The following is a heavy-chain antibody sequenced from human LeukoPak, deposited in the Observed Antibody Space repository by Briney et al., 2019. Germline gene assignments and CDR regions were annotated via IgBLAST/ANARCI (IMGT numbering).Heavy chain of an antibody. CDR1: GYTFTSYY. D-gene: IGHD1/OR15-1a*01. Sequence: GASVKVSCKASGYTFTSYYMHWVRQAPGQGFEWMGIINPSGGSTSYAQKFQGRVTMTRDMSTSTVYMELSSLRSEDTAVYYCARDSLISSPPEHYYYMDVWGKGTTVTVSS. J-gene: IGHJ6*03. V-gene: IGHV1-46*01. CDR2: INPSGGST. CDR3: ARDSLISSPPEHYYYMDV.